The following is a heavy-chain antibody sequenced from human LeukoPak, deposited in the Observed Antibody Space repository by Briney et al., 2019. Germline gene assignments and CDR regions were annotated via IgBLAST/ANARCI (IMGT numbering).Heavy chain of an antibody. V-gene: IGHV4-34*01. CDR2: INHRGST. Sequence: PSETLSLTCAVYGGSFSGYYWSWIRQPPGKGLEWIGEINHRGSTNYNPSLKSRVTISVDTSKNQFSLKLSSVTAADTAVYYCARGEADFWRGYYRVFDYWGQGTLVTVSS. CDR1: GGSFSGYY. D-gene: IGHD3-3*01. CDR3: ARGEADFWRGYYRVFDY. J-gene: IGHJ4*02.